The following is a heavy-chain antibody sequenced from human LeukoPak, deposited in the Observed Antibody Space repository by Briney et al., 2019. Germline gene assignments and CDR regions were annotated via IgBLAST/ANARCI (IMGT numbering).Heavy chain of an antibody. J-gene: IGHJ4*02. CDR3: AREDSRSSPSEVDY. D-gene: IGHD1-26*01. CDR2: ISNDGSNK. V-gene: IGHV3-30*03. Sequence: GRSLRLSCAASGFTFSSYSMNWVRQAPGKGLEWVSDISNDGSNKYYADSVKGRFTISRDNAKNTLYLQMNSLRAEDTAVYYCAREDSRSSPSEVDYWGQGTLVTVSS. CDR1: GFTFSSYS.